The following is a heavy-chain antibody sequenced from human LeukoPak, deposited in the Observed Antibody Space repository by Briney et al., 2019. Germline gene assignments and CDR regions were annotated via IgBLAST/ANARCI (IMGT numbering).Heavy chain of an antibody. V-gene: IGHV1-2*02. D-gene: IGHD2-15*01. CDR1: GYTFTGYY. CDR3: ARTDCSGGSCYAGDAFDI. J-gene: IGHJ3*02. CDR2: INPNSGGT. Sequence: ASVKVSCKASGYTFTGYYMHWVRQAPGQGLEWMGWINPNSGGTNYAQKFQGRVTMTRDTSISTAYMELSRLRSDDTAVYYCARTDCSGGSCYAGDAFDIWGQGTMVTVPS.